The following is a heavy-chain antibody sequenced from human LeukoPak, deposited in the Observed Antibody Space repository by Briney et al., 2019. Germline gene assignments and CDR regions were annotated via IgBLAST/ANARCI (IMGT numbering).Heavy chain of an antibody. Sequence: PGGSLRLSCAASGFTFSNYAMTWVRQAPGRGLEWVSTISGSGGSTYYADSVKGRFTISRDTASDTVNLQMNSLRAEDTAVYYCARDRDSSSWYLMDVWGQGTTVTVSS. V-gene: IGHV3-23*01. CDR1: GFTFSNYA. D-gene: IGHD6-13*01. CDR2: ISGSGGST. J-gene: IGHJ6*02. CDR3: ARDRDSSSWYLMDV.